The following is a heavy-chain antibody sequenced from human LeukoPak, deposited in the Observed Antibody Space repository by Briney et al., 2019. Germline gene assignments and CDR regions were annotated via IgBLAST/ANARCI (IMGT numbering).Heavy chain of an antibody. V-gene: IGHV3-23*01. J-gene: IGHJ4*02. Sequence: GGSLRRSCAASGFTFSNYAMNWIRQAPGKGLEWVSGIGDSGDNTYYADSVKGRFTISRDNSKNTLYLQMASLRAEDTAVYYCAKEGYYYGGSGYYLFEYWGQGTLVTVSS. CDR1: GFTFSNYA. CDR2: IGDSGDNT. CDR3: AKEGYYYGGSGYYLFEY. D-gene: IGHD3-22*01.